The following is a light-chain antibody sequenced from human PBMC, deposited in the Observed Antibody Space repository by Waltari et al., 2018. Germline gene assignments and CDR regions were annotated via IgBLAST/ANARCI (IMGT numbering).Light chain of an antibody. J-gene: IGKJ3*01. CDR2: AAS. CDR1: QLVSNY. V-gene: IGKV3-11*01. Sequence: EIVLTQSPATLSLSPGERATPSCRASQLVSNYVAWYQQKPGQAPRLLIYAASNRATGIPARFSGSGSGTDFTLTISSLEPEDFAVYYCQYRGHWPPDASFGPGTKVDIK. CDR3: QYRGHWPPDAS.